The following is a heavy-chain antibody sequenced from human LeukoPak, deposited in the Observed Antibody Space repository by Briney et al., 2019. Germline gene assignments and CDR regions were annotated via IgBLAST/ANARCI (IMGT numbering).Heavy chain of an antibody. V-gene: IGHV3-9*01. CDR3: AKVYTVRDGMDV. D-gene: IGHD2-2*02. CDR1: GFNFADYA. J-gene: IGHJ6*02. CDR2: VTWDSGII. Sequence: GGFLRLSCAASGFNFADYAMHWVRQAPGKGLEWVSSVTWDSGIIGYADSVKGRFTISRDNAKNSLYLQMNSLRAEDTALYYCAKVYTVRDGMDVWGQGTTVTVSS.